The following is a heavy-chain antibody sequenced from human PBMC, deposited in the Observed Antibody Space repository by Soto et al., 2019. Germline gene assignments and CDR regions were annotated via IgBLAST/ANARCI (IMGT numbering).Heavy chain of an antibody. D-gene: IGHD6-25*01. CDR3: AKSPGYVGSGYLGY. CDR1: GFTFSSYA. Sequence: EVQLLESGGGLVQPGGSLRLSCAASGFTFSSYAMSWVRQAPGKGLEWVSAISGSGGSTYYADSVKGRFTISRDNSKNTLYLQMTSLRAEDTAVYYCAKSPGYVGSGYLGYWGQGTLVTVSS. V-gene: IGHV3-23*01. CDR2: ISGSGGST. J-gene: IGHJ4*02.